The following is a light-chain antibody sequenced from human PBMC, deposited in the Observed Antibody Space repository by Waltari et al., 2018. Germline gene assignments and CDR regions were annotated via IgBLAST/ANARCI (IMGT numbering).Light chain of an antibody. J-gene: IGLJ1*01. CDR3: QSYDNSLSGSRV. CDR2: GNT. CDR1: SSNIGAGYD. V-gene: IGLV1-40*01. Sequence: QSVLTQPPSVSGAPGQRVTISCTGSSSNIGAGYDVHWYQQYPGTATKLLIYGNTNRPSGVPDRFSGSKSGTSASLAITGLQSEDEADYYCQSYDNSLSGSRVFGTGTKVTVL.